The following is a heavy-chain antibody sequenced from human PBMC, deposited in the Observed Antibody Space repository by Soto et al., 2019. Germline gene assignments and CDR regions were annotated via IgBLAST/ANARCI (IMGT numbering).Heavy chain of an antibody. CDR3: ARVRDYYDSSGYYVDY. Sequence: ASVKVSCKASGYTFSSYGISWVRQAPGQGLEWMGWISAYNGNTNYAQKLQGRVTMTTDTSTSTAYMELRSLRSDDTAVYYCARVRDYYDSSGYYVDYWGQGTLVTVSS. D-gene: IGHD3-22*01. CDR1: GYTFSSYG. J-gene: IGHJ4*02. CDR2: ISAYNGNT. V-gene: IGHV1-18*01.